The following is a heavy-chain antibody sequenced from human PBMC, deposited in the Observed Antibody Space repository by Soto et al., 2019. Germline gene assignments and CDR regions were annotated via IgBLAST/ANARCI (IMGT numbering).Heavy chain of an antibody. CDR3: AKNSGYDLEGCLDY. CDR2: ISSSSSYI. D-gene: IGHD5-12*01. CDR1: GFNFSSYS. J-gene: IGHJ4*02. V-gene: IGHV3-21*01. Sequence: EVQLVGSGGGLVKPGGSLRLSCAASGFNFSSYSMNWVRQAPGKGLEWVSSISSSSSYIYYADSVKGRFTISRDNAKNSLYLQMNSLRAEDTAVYYCAKNSGYDLEGCLDYWGQGTLVTVSS.